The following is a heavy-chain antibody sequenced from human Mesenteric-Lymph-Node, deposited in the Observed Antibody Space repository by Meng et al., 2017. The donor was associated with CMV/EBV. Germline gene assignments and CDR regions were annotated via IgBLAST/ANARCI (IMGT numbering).Heavy chain of an antibody. V-gene: IGHV3-72*01. CDR1: GFILSDHY. CDR2: TRNKANSYTT. D-gene: IGHD5-18*01. Sequence: GSLRLSCAASGFILSDHYMDWVRQAPGKGLEWVGRTRNKANSYTTEYAASVKGRFTISRDDSKNSLYLQMNSLKTEDTAVYYCARGYSYGRDAFDIWGQGTMVTVSS. CDR3: ARGYSYGRDAFDI. J-gene: IGHJ3*02.